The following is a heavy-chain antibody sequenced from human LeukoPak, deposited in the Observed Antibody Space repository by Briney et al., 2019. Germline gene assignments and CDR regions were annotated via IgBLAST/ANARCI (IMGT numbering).Heavy chain of an antibody. V-gene: IGHV1-46*01. Sequence: ASVKVSCKASGYTFTSYYMHWVRQAPGQGLELMGIINPSGGSTSYAQKFQGRVTMTRDTSTSTVYMELSSLRSEDTAVYYCAREIAYDSSGYYGEWGLDYWGQGTLVTVSS. J-gene: IGHJ4*02. CDR2: INPSGGST. CDR1: GYTFTSYY. CDR3: AREIAYDSSGYYGEWGLDY. D-gene: IGHD3-22*01.